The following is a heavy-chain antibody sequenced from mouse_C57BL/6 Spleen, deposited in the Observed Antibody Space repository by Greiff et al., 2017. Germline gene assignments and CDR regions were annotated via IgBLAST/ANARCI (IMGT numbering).Heavy chain of an antibody. J-gene: IGHJ2*01. CDR1: GYTFTDYY. D-gene: IGHD3-2*02. CDR3: ARGGDSSGYGGYFDY. Sequence: EVQLQQSGPELVKPGASVKISCKASGYTFTDYYMNWVKQSHGKSLEWIGDINPNNGGTSYNQKFKGKATLTVDKSSSTAYMELRSLTSEDSAVYYCARGGDSSGYGGYFDYWGQGTTLTVSS. V-gene: IGHV1-26*01. CDR2: INPNNGGT.